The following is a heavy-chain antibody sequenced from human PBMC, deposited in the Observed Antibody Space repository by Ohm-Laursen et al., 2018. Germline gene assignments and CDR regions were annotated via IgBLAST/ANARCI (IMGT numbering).Heavy chain of an antibody. CDR1: GGSFSNYY. CDR2: MYATGSS. Sequence: TLSLTCSDSGGSFSNYYWSWIRQPAGKGLEWIGRMYATGSSNYNPSLNSRVTMSVDTSRNQFSLKLTSVTAADTAVYYCAVSEVRYSFTYLADFWGQGTLVTVPS. D-gene: IGHD3-9*01. CDR3: AVSEVRYSFTYLADF. J-gene: IGHJ4*02. V-gene: IGHV4-4*07.